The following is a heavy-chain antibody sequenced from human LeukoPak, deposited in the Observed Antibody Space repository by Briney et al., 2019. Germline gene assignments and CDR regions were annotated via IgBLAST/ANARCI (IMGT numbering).Heavy chain of an antibody. CDR3: TRARDYFDY. CDR2: IRSKAYGGTT. J-gene: IGHJ4*02. Sequence: GGSLRLSCTASGFTFGDYAMSWVRQAPGKGLEWVGFIRSKAYGGTTEHAASVKGRFTISRDDSKSIAYLQMNSLKTEDTAVYYCTRARDYFDYWGQGTLVTVSS. D-gene: IGHD6-6*01. CDR1: GFTFGDYA. V-gene: IGHV3-49*04.